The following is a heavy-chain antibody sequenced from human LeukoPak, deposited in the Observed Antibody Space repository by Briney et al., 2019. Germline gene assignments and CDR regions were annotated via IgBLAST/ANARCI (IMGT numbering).Heavy chain of an antibody. J-gene: IGHJ4*02. CDR1: GGSFSGYY. CDR3: ARGLSS. Sequence: KSSETLSLTCAVYGGSFSGYYWSWIRQPPGKGLEWIGEINHSGSTNYNPSLKSRVTISVDTSKNQFSLKLSSVTAADTAVYYCARGLSSWGQGTLVTVSS. V-gene: IGHV4-34*01. D-gene: IGHD3-3*02. CDR2: INHSGST.